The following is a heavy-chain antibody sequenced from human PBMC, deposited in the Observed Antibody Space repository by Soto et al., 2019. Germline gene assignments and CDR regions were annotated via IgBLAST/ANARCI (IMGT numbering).Heavy chain of an antibody. CDR1: GGTFSSYI. Sequence: SGKVSCKASGGTFSSYIISWVRQAPGQGLEWVGRIIPILGIANYAQKFQGRVTITADKSTSTAYMELSSLRSEDTAVYYCARFPQTAIVGAAYFDYWGQGTLVTVSS. V-gene: IGHV1-69*02. J-gene: IGHJ4*02. CDR3: ARFPQTAIVGAAYFDY. CDR2: IIPILGIA. D-gene: IGHD1-26*01.